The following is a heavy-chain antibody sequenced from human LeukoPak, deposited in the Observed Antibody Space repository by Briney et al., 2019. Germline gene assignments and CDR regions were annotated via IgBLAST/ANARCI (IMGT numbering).Heavy chain of an antibody. J-gene: IGHJ5*02. CDR3: AQFSPGTTVTNNWFDP. D-gene: IGHD4-17*01. Sequence: ASVKVSCKASGGTFSSYAISWVRQAPGQGLEWMGGIIPIFGTANYAQKIQGRVTITTDESTSTAYMELSSLRTEDTAVYYCAQFSPGTTVTNNWFDPWGQETLVTVSS. V-gene: IGHV1-69*05. CDR1: GGTFSSYA. CDR2: IIPIFGTA.